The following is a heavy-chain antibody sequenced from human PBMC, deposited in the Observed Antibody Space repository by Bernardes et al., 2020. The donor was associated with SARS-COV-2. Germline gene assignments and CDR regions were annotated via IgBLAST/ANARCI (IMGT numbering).Heavy chain of an antibody. CDR1: GGSFSGYY. D-gene: IGHD5-12*01. V-gene: IGHV4-34*01. CDR3: ARGRVGIDPSQYSGYDPDYDY. CDR2: INHSGST. J-gene: IGHJ4*02. Sequence: SETLSLTCADYGGSFSGYYWSWIRQPPGKGLEWIGEINHSGSTNYNPSLKSRVTISVDTSKNQFSLKLSSVTAADTAVYYCARGRVGIDPSQYSGYDPDYDYWGQGTLVTVSS.